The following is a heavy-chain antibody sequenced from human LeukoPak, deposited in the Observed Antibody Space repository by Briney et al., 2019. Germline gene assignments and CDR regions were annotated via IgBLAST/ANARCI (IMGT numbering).Heavy chain of an antibody. D-gene: IGHD3-9*01. CDR3: ARWGDYDILTGYYVSDF. CDR1: GFIFRNYA. J-gene: IGHJ4*02. V-gene: IGHV3-23*01. CDR2: ITGSGDST. Sequence: GVSLRLSCAASGFIFRNYAMSWVRQAPGKGLEGVSAITGSGDSTYYADSVKGRFTISRDNSKNTLYVEMNTLRAEDTAVYYCARWGDYDILTGYYVSDFWGQGTLVTVSS.